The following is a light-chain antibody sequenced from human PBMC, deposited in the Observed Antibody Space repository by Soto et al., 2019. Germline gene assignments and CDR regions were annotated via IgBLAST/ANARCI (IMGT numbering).Light chain of an antibody. V-gene: IGKV3-15*01. Sequence: EIVMTQSPATLSVSPGERATLSCRASQSVSSNLAWYQQKPGQAPRLLIYGASTRATGIPARFSGSGSGTEFTLTISSLQSEDFATYYCQHSDHLPLFGPGTKVDMK. CDR2: GAS. CDR3: QHSDHLPL. J-gene: IGKJ3*01. CDR1: QSVSSN.